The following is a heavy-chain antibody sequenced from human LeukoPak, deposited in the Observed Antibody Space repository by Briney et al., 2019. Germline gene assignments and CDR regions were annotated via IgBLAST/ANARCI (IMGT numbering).Heavy chain of an antibody. CDR3: ARASFPGDPPYY. Sequence: PSETLSLTCTVSGYPFTTGYSWGWIRQPPGKGLEWIGNIYNSMTTYYNASLKSRATISVDTSKNQFSLKLTSVTAADTGVYFCARASFPGDPPYYWGQGTLVTVSS. J-gene: IGHJ4*02. CDR2: IYNSMTT. D-gene: IGHD4-17*01. CDR1: GYPFTTGYS. V-gene: IGHV4-38-2*02.